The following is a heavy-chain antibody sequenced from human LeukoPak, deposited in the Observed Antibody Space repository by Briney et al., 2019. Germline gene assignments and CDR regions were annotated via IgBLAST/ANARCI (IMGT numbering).Heavy chain of an antibody. J-gene: IGHJ4*02. Sequence: RASVKVSCKASGYTFTSYFIHWVRQAPGQGLEWMGIINPSGGSTNYAQKFQGRVTMTRDTSTSTVYMELSSLRSEDTAVYYCATAKFGGYSYFDYWGQGTLVTVSS. CDR2: INPSGGST. CDR3: ATAKFGGYSYFDY. CDR1: GYTFTSYF. V-gene: IGHV1-46*01. D-gene: IGHD4-23*01.